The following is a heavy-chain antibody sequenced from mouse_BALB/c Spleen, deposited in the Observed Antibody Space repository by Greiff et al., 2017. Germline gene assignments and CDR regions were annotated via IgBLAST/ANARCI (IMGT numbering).Heavy chain of an antibody. D-gene: IGHD2-10*01. J-gene: IGHJ3*01. CDR1: GYSITSGYY. Sequence: VQLQQSGPGLVKPSQSLSLTCSVTGYSITSGYYWNWIRQFPGNKLEWMGYISYDGSNNYNPSLKNRISIIRDTSKNQFFLKLNSVTTEDTATYYCARTSYYGRGAWFAYWGQGTLVTVSA. CDR3: ARTSYYGRGAWFAY. CDR2: ISYDGSN. V-gene: IGHV3-6*02.